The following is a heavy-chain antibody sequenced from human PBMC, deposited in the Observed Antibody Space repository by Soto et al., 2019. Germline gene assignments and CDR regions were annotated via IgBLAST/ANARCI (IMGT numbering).Heavy chain of an antibody. Sequence: EVQLVESGGGLVQPGRSLRLSCADSGFSFDDYTMHWVRQAPGKGLEWVSGISWSSGTVGYADSVKGRFTISRDKAKKSLSLQMNSLRVEDTAFYYCGKGGITIFGVANTNLIEYWGQGTLVTVSS. V-gene: IGHV3-9*01. CDR3: GKGGITIFGVANTNLIEY. CDR1: GFSFDDYT. J-gene: IGHJ4*02. D-gene: IGHD3-3*01. CDR2: ISWSSGTV.